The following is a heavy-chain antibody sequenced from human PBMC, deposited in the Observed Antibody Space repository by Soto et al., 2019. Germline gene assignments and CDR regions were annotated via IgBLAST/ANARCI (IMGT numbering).Heavy chain of an antibody. D-gene: IGHD5-12*01. J-gene: IGHJ6*02. CDR1: GGTFNNYP. CDR3: ARGRGYSGDDHYYYFDMDV. Sequence: SVKVSCKASGGTFNNYPITWVRQAPGEGLEWMGGSIPIFGTANYAQKFQGRVTISVDESTSTAYMELSSLRSEDTAVYYCARGRGYSGDDHYYYFDMDVWGQGTTVTLSS. CDR2: SIPIFGTA. V-gene: IGHV1-69*13.